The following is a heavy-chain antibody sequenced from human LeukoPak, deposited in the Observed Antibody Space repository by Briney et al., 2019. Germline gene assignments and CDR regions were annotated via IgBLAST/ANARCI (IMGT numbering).Heavy chain of an antibody. CDR3: ARESGRSYSPDFDY. CDR1: GFTVSSNY. V-gene: IGHV3-66*02. D-gene: IGHD1-26*01. CDR2: IYSGGSI. Sequence: GGSLRLSCAAPGFTVSSNYMSWVRQAPGKGLEWVSVIYSGGSIYYADSVKGRFTISRDNSKNTLYLQMNSLRAEDTAVYYCARESGRSYSPDFDYWGQGTLVTVSS. J-gene: IGHJ4*02.